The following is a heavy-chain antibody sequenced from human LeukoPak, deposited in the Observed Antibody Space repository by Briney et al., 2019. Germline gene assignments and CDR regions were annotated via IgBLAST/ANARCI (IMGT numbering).Heavy chain of an antibody. CDR1: GGSFSGYY. Sequence: KTSETLSLTRAVYGGSFSGYYWSWIRQPPGKGLEWIGEINRSGSTNYNPSLKSRVTISVDTSKNQFSLKLNSVTAADTAVYYCARGRLPVYCGNYYGSGAFDIWGQGTMVTVSS. V-gene: IGHV4-34*01. D-gene: IGHD1-26*01. CDR3: ARGRLPVYCGNYYGSGAFDI. J-gene: IGHJ3*02. CDR2: INRSGST.